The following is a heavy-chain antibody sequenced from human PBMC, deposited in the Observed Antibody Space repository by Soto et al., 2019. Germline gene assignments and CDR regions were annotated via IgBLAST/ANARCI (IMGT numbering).Heavy chain of an antibody. CDR1: GGSISSYY. CDR2: IYYSGST. J-gene: IGHJ4*02. CDR3: ARGPYYDILTGYSPPDY. Sequence: PSETLSLTCAVSGGSISSYYWSWIRQPPGKGLEWIGYIYYSGSTYYNPSLKSRVTISVDTSKNQFSLKLSSVTAADTAVYYCARGPYYDILTGYSPPDYWGQGTLVTVSS. D-gene: IGHD3-9*01. V-gene: IGHV4-59*12.